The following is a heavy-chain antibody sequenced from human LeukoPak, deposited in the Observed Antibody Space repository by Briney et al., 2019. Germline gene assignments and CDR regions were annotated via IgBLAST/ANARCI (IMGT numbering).Heavy chain of an antibody. CDR2: MKADGTRI. Sequence: GGSLRLSCAASGFRFSNSWMYWVRQGPGKGPVWVSRMKADGTRIEYADSVKGRFTISRDNAKNTLFLQMSSLRVEDTAVYYCARGADHGGSYYPDWGQGTRVTVSS. D-gene: IGHD3-10*01. J-gene: IGHJ4*02. V-gene: IGHV3-74*01. CDR1: GFRFSNSW. CDR3: ARGADHGGSYYPD.